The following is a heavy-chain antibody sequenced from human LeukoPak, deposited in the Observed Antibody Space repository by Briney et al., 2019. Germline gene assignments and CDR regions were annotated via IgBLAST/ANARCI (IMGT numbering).Heavy chain of an antibody. J-gene: IGHJ4*02. CDR3: ARVKEAAAFDY. CDR2: ISSDSSHI. Sequence: GGSLRLSCAASGFTFSSYSMNWVRQAPGKGLEWVSSISSDSSHIYYADSVKGRFTISRDNAKNSLYLQMNSLRAEETAVYYCARVKEAAAFDYWGQGALVTVSS. V-gene: IGHV3-21*01. CDR1: GFTFSSYS. D-gene: IGHD6-25*01.